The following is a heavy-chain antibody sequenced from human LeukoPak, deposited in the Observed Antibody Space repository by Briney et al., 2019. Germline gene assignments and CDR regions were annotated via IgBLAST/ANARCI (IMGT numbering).Heavy chain of an antibody. CDR3: AKPHFDD. CDR1: GFTFSAFG. V-gene: IGHV3-30*02. Sequence: GGSLRLSCAASGFTFSAFGMHWVRQAPGKGLEWVTFIPYDGSDKYYADSVKGRFTISGDNSKNTLYLQMNSLRAGDTAVYYCAKPHFDDWGQGTLVTVSS. CDR2: IPYDGSDK. J-gene: IGHJ4*02.